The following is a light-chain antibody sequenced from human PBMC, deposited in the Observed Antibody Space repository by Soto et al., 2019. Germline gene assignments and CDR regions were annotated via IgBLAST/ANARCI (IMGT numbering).Light chain of an antibody. CDR3: CSYTSSGTLI. CDR2: DVS. J-gene: IGLJ1*01. Sequence: QSVLTQPASVSGSPGQSITISCVGTSGDIGDYNYVSWYQQHPGKVPKVIIYDVSNRPSGVSYGFSGTKSGNTASLTVSGLQAEDAADYYCCSYTSSGTLIFGTGTKLTV. CDR1: SGDIGDYNY. V-gene: IGLV2-14*01.